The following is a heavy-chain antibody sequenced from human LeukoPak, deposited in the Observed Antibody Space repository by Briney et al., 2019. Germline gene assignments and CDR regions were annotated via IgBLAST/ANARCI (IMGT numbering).Heavy chain of an antibody. V-gene: IGHV3-15*07. D-gene: IGHD3-22*01. CDR1: GFTFSNAW. CDR3: ATDFYDST. Sequence: GGSLRLSCATSGFTFSNAWMNWVRQAPGKGLEWVGRIRSNSDGGTIDYAAPVKGRFTLSRDDSKTTLYLQMNSLQTEDTAVYYCATDFYDSTWGQGTLATVSS. CDR2: IRSNSDGGTI. J-gene: IGHJ5*02.